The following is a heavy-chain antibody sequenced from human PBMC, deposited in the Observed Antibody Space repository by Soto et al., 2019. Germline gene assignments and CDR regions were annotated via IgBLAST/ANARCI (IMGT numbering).Heavy chain of an antibody. CDR3: ARDRIRGYGMDV. V-gene: IGHV3-74*01. Sequence: VGSLRLSCAASGFTFSSYWMHWVRQAPGKGLVWVSRINSDGSSTSYADSVKGRFTISRDNAKNTLYLQMNSLRAEDTAVYYCARDRIRGYGMDVWGQGTTVTVSS. D-gene: IGHD3-10*01. CDR2: INSDGSST. J-gene: IGHJ6*02. CDR1: GFTFSSYW.